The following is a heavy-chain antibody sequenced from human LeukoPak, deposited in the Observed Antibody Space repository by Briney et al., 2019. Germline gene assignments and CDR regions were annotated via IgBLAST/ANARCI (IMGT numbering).Heavy chain of an antibody. D-gene: IGHD6-19*01. V-gene: IGHV4-59*01. Sequence: SGTLSLTCTVSGGSISSYYWSWIRQPPGKGLEWIGYIHYSGSTNYNPSLRSRVTVSVDTSKNQISLKLSSVTAADTAVYYCASTLQWLAFDYWGQGTLVTVSS. CDR1: GGSISSYY. CDR2: IHYSGST. CDR3: ASTLQWLAFDY. J-gene: IGHJ4*02.